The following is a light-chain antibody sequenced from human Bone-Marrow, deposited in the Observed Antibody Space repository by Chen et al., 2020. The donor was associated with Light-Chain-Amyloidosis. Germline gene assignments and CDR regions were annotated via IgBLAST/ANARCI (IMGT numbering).Light chain of an antibody. CDR3: QQYDNLPYT. V-gene: IGKV1-33*01. J-gene: IGKJ2*01. CDR2: DES. Sequence: DIQMTQSPSSLSASVGDRITITCQASHDITNSLNWYQQRPGKAPRLLIYDESNLETGVPSRFSGSGSGTVFTFTISSLQPEDIATYYCQQYDNLPYTFGQGTKVESK. CDR1: HDITNS.